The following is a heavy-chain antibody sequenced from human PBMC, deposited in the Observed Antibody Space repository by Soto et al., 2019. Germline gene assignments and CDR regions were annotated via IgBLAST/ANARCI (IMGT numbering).Heavy chain of an antibody. CDR1: GGSISSSSYY. D-gene: IGHD4-17*01. Sequence: SETLSLTCTVSGGSISSSSYYWGWIRQPPGKGLEWIGSIYYSGSTYYNPSLKSRVTISVDTSKNQFSLKLSSVTAADTAVYYCARPYGDVYYFDYWGQGTLVTVSS. CDR3: ARPYGDVYYFDY. V-gene: IGHV4-39*01. CDR2: IYYSGST. J-gene: IGHJ4*02.